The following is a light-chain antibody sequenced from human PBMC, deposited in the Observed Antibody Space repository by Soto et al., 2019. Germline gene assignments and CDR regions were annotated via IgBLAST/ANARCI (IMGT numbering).Light chain of an antibody. J-gene: IGKJ2*01. Sequence: IQMTQSPSSLSASVGDRVTITCRASQSISSYLNWYQQKPGKAPKLLIYAASILQSGVPSRFSGSRSGTDFTLTISSLQPEDFATYYCQQSYSTPPYTFGQGTKLEIK. CDR2: AAS. CDR1: QSISSY. V-gene: IGKV1-39*01. CDR3: QQSYSTPPYT.